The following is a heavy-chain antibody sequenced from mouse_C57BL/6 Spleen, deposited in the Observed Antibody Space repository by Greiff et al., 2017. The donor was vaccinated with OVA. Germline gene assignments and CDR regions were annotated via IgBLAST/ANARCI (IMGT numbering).Heavy chain of an antibody. D-gene: IGHD2-1*01. CDR3: ARGGNYDYFDY. J-gene: IGHJ2*01. CDR2: IDPSDSYT. Sequence: QVQLQQPGAELVKPGASVKLSCKASGYTFTSYWMQWVKQRPGQGLEWIGEIDPSDSYTNSNQKLKGKATLTVDTSSSTAYMQLRSLTSEDSAVYYCARGGNYDYFDYWGQGTTLTVSS. CDR1: GYTFTSYW. V-gene: IGHV1-50*01.